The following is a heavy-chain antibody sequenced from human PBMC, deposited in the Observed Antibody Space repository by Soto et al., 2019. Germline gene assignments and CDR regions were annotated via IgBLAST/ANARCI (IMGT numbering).Heavy chain of an antibody. V-gene: IGHV3-74*01. CDR2: SNSDGSGI. D-gene: IGHD5-12*01. J-gene: IGHJ4*02. CDR1: GFTFSGYW. CDR3: TRDRPEAHYDYHPIFDH. Sequence: GGSLRLSCAASGFTFSGYWMHWVRQVPGKGLIWVARSNSDGSGISYADSVKGRFTISRDNVKNILFLQMNSLRVDDSAVYYCTRDRPEAHYDYHPIFDHWGQGT.